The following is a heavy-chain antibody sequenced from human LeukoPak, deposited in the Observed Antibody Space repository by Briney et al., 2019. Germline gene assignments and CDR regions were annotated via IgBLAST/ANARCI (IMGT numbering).Heavy chain of an antibody. CDR2: IIPDGTPT. CDR3: ARVATAGPLD. D-gene: IGHD2-21*02. CDR1: GFPFRNYW. Sequence: GRSLRLSRAVSGFPFRNYWIHWVSHAPAKGLVWLSQIIPDGTPTTYAEAVQGRFTVSRDNAKSTLYLQMNSLSVEDTAIYYCARVATAGPLDWGEGTLV. J-gene: IGHJ4*02. V-gene: IGHV3-74*01.